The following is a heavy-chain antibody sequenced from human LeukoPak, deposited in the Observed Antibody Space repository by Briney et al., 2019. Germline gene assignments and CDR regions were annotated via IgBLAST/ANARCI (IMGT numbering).Heavy chain of an antibody. D-gene: IGHD6-13*01. V-gene: IGHV1-2*02. CDR2: INPNSGGT. Sequence: GASVKVSCKASGYTFTGYYMHWVRQAPGQGLEWMGWINPNSGGTNYAQKFQGRVTMTRDTSISTAYMELSRLRSDDTAVYYCARGPIAAAGRTYYFDYWGQGTLVTVSS. J-gene: IGHJ4*02. CDR1: GYTFTGYY. CDR3: ARGPIAAAGRTYYFDY.